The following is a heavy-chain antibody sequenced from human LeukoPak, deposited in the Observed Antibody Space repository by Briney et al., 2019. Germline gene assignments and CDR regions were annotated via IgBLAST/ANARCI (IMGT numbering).Heavy chain of an antibody. D-gene: IGHD5-18*01. V-gene: IGHV3-30*18. CDR1: GFTFSSYG. CDR3: AKDDTAMVS. CDR2: ISYDGSNK. J-gene: IGHJ5*02. Sequence: GRSLRLSCAASGFTFSSYGMHWVRQAPGKGLEWVAVISYDGSNKYYADSVKGRFTISRDNSKNTLYLQMNSLRAEDTAVYYCAKDDTAMVSWGQGTLVTVSS.